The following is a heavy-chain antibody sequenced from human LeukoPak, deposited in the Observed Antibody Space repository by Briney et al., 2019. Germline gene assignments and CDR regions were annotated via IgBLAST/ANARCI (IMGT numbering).Heavy chain of an antibody. V-gene: IGHV1-2*02. CDR2: INPNSGGT. CDR1: GYTFTGYY. Sequence: SVKVSCKASGYTFTGYYMHWVRQAPGQGLEWMGWINPNSGGTNYAQKFQGRVTMTRDTSISTAYMELSRLRSDDTAVYYCARGVHDFWSGYYITQKDNWFDPWGQGTLVTVSS. CDR3: ARGVHDFWSGYYITQKDNWFDP. J-gene: IGHJ5*02. D-gene: IGHD3-3*01.